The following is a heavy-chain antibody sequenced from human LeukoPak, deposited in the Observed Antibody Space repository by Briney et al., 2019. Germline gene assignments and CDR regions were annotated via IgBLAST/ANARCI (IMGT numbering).Heavy chain of an antibody. D-gene: IGHD6-19*01. J-gene: IGHJ4*02. Sequence: PSETLSLTCTVSGGSISSYYWSWIRQPPRKALEWIGYIYYSGSTSYNPSLNSRVTISPDTSKNQFSLNLSSVTAADTAVYYCARRESSGFFDYWGQGTLVTVSS. V-gene: IGHV4-59*08. CDR3: ARRESSGFFDY. CDR1: GGSISSYY. CDR2: IYYSGST.